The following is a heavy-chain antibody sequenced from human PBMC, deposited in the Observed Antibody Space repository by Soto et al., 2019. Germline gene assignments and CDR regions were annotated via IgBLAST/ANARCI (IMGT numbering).Heavy chain of an antibody. Sequence: GASVKVSCKASGYTFTSYAMYWVRQAPGQRLEWMGWINAGNGNTKYSQKFQGRVTITRDTPASTAFMELSSLRSEDTAVYYCAIDLGYCTNGVCYPAWFDPWGQGTLVTVSS. D-gene: IGHD2-8*01. CDR3: AIDLGYCTNGVCYPAWFDP. V-gene: IGHV1-3*01. J-gene: IGHJ5*02. CDR1: GYTFTSYA. CDR2: INAGNGNT.